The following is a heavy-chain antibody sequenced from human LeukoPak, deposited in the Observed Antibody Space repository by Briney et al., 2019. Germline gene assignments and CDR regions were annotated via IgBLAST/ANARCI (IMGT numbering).Heavy chain of an antibody. J-gene: IGHJ6*02. CDR3: ARGGGLDV. CDR1: GFTFSSYW. Sequence: GGSLRLSCAASGFTFSSYWMNWARQAPGKGLEWVASINHNGNVNYYVDSVKGRFTISRDNAKNSLYPQMSNLRAEDTAVYFCARGGGLDVWGQGTTVTVSS. D-gene: IGHD3-16*01. CDR2: INHNGNVN. V-gene: IGHV3-7*03.